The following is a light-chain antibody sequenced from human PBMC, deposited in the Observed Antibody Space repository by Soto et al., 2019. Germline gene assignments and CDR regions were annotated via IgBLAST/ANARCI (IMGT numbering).Light chain of an antibody. CDR3: SSYISTSRYV. J-gene: IGLJ1*01. V-gene: IGLV2-18*02. CDR1: SSDIGKYDR. Sequence: QSALTQPPSVSGSPGQSVTISCTGTSSDIGKYDRVSWYQLPPGKAPKLSIYEVTNRPSGVPARFSGSKSGNTASLTISGLQAEDEADYYCSSYISTSRYVFGAGTKLTVL. CDR2: EVT.